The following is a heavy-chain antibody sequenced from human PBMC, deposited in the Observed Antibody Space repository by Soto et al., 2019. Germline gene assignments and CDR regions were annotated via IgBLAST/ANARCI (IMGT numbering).Heavy chain of an antibody. CDR2: IYYSGST. CDR1: GGSISSYY. J-gene: IGHJ6*02. V-gene: IGHV4-59*08. Sequence: QLQLQESVPGLVKPSETLSLTCTVSGGSISSYYWSWIRQPPGKGLEWIGYIYYSGSTNYNPSLKSRVTISVDTSKNQSSLKLSSVTAADTAVYYCARHVPYCSDTSHCAYGMDVWGQGTTVTVSS. D-gene: IGHD2-2*01. CDR3: ARHVPYCSDTSHCAYGMDV.